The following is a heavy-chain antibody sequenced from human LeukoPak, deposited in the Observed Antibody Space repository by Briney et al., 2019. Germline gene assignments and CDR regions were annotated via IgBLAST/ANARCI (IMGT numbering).Heavy chain of an antibody. D-gene: IGHD6-13*01. CDR1: VGSISSGN. J-gene: IGHJ4*02. CDR2: SSGSGGST. CDR3: ANIGRRAADGNNDY. V-gene: IGHV3-23*01. Sequence: QPSETLSLTCAVSVGSISSGNWWSWVRQSPGKGLEWVSASSGSGGSTYYADSVKGRFTISRDNSKNTLYLQMNSLRAEDTAVYYCANIGRRAADGNNDYWGQGTLVTVSS.